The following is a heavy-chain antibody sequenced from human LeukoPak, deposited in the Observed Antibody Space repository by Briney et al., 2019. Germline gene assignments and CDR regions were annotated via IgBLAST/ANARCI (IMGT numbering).Heavy chain of an antibody. CDR1: GFTFSDYY. V-gene: IGHV3-11*04. Sequence: GGSLRLSCAASGFTFSDYYMSWIRQAPGKGLEWVSYIGSSGTTIYYADSVKGRFTISRDNAENSLFLQMNSLRAEDTAVYYCARDRMTTVTNDAFDIWGQGTMVTVSS. J-gene: IGHJ3*02. CDR2: IGSSGTTI. CDR3: ARDRMTTVTNDAFDI. D-gene: IGHD4-17*01.